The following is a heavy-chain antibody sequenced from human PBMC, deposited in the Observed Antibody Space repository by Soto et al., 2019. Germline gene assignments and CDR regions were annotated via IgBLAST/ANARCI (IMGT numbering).Heavy chain of an antibody. CDR1: GASITSTTYF. CDR3: AKNLPRTGRFDY. J-gene: IGHJ4*01. Sequence: SETQSLTCTLSGASITSTTYFWAWIRKPPGKGLEWAGSIYYSGKTHYNPSLKSRVTISVDRSKNQFSLQMSSVTAADTAVYYCAKNLPRTGRFDYWCHGSLVTVSS. CDR2: IYYSGKT. V-gene: IGHV4-39*01.